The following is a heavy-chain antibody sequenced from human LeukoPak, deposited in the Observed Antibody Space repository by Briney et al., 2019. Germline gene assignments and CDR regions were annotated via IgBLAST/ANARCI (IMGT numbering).Heavy chain of an antibody. V-gene: IGHV3-48*03. CDR1: GFTFSSYE. CDR2: ISSSGSTI. Sequence: GGSPRPSCAASGFTFSSYEMNWVRQAPGKGLEWVSYISSSGSTIYYADSVKGRFTISRDNAKNSLYLQMNSLRAEDTAVYYCAREAPYSSGEERYFDYWGQGTLVTVSS. D-gene: IGHD6-19*01. J-gene: IGHJ4*02. CDR3: AREAPYSSGEERYFDY.